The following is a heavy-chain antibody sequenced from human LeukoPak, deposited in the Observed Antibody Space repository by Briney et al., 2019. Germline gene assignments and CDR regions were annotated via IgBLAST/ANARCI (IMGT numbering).Heavy chain of an antibody. V-gene: IGHV4-59*01. CDR3: ATWWVRGVERAFDI. J-gene: IGHJ3*02. CDR2: IYYSGST. CDR1: GGSISSYY. Sequence: ASETLSLTCTVSGGSISSYYWSWIRQPPGKGLEWIGYIYYSGSTNYNPSLKSRVTISVDTSKNQFSLKLSSVTAADTAVYYCATWWVRGVERAFDIWGQGTMVTVSS. D-gene: IGHD3-10*01.